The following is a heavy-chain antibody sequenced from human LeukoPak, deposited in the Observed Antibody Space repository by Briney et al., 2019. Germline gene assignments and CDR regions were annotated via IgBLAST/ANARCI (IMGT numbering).Heavy chain of an antibody. V-gene: IGHV3-30*04. Sequence: PGGSLRLSCAASGFTFSSYAMHWVRQAPGKGLEWVAVISYDGSNKYYADSVKGRFTISRDNSKNTLYLQMNSLRAEDTAVYYCARERGDIVVVPAARNDAFDIWGQGTMVTVPS. D-gene: IGHD2-2*01. CDR1: GFTFSSYA. CDR2: ISYDGSNK. J-gene: IGHJ3*02. CDR3: ARERGDIVVVPAARNDAFDI.